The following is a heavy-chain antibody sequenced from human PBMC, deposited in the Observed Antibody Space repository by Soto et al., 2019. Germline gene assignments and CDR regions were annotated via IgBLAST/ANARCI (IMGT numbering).Heavy chain of an antibody. CDR1: GYTFTSYD. V-gene: IGHV1-18*01. D-gene: IGHD4-17*01. J-gene: IGHJ4*02. Sequence: ASVKVSCKASGYTFTSYDISWVRQAPGQGLEWMGWISVHNGNTNYAQKFQGRVTMTTDTSTSTAYMELRGLRSDDTAVYYCAIWIRRYGSYFDYRGQGPLVTGSS. CDR3: AIWIRRYGSYFDY. CDR2: ISVHNGNT.